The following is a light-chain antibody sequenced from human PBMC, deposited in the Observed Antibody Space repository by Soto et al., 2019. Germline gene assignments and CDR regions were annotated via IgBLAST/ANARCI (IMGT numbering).Light chain of an antibody. V-gene: IGLV1-40*01. CDR3: QSYDSSLSVYV. CDR1: SSNIGAGYN. CDR2: GNS. Sequence: VLTQPPSVSGAPGQRVTISCTGSSSNIGAGYNVHWYQQLPGTAPKLLMFGNSNRPSGVPDRFSGSKSGASASLAITGLQAGDEADYYCQSYDSSLSVYVFGTGTKLTVL. J-gene: IGLJ1*01.